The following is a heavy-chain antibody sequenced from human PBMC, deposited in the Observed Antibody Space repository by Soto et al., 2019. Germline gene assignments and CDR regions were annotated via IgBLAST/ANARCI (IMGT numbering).Heavy chain of an antibody. CDR2: ISANSGNT. D-gene: IGHD3-22*01. CDR1: GFIFNNYA. CDR3: ATARNYDSSGRDF. Sequence: GASVKVSCKAFGFIFNNYAISWVRQAPGQGLEWMGWISANSGNTNYAQKLQGRVTMTTDTSTSTAYMELRSLRSDDTAVYYCATARNYDSSGRDFWGQGTLVTVSS. J-gene: IGHJ4*02. V-gene: IGHV1-18*04.